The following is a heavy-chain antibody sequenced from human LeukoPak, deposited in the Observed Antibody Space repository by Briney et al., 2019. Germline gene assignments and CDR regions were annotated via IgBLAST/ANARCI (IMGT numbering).Heavy chain of an antibody. CDR2: VSESGGST. V-gene: IGHV3-23*01. Sequence: GGSLRLSCVASGFTFSTYAMGWVRQVPGKGLEWVSSVSESGGSTYYADSVKGRFTISRDNAKNTLYLQMSSLRVEDTALYYCGRGKSPAAVDDWGQGTLVTVPS. CDR1: GFTFSTYA. D-gene: IGHD2-2*01. J-gene: IGHJ4*02. CDR3: GRGKSPAAVDD.